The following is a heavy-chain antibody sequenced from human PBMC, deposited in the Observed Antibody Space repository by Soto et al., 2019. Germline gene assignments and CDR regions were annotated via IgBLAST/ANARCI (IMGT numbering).Heavy chain of an antibody. Sequence: TSETLSLTCTVSGGSISSGDYYWSWIRQPPGKGLEWIGYIYYSGSTYYNPSLKSRVTISVDTSKNQFSLKLSSVTAADTAVYYCAREYSWVTTENWFDPWGQGTLVTVSS. J-gene: IGHJ5*02. CDR1: GGSISSGDYY. CDR3: AREYSWVTTENWFDP. D-gene: IGHD4-17*01. V-gene: IGHV4-30-4*01. CDR2: IYYSGST.